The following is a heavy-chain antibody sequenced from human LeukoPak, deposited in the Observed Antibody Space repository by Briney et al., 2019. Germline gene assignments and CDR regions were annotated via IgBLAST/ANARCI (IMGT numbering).Heavy chain of an antibody. CDR3: ARGWPYYYGSSGYPDY. CDR2: INSDGSRT. V-gene: IGHV3-74*01. CDR1: GLTFSSFA. J-gene: IGHJ4*02. D-gene: IGHD3-22*01. Sequence: GESLRLSCAASGLTFSSFAMSCVRQAPGKGLVWVSCINSDGSRTSYADSVKRRFTNSRDNAKNTLYLQMNSLRAEDTAVYYCARGWPYYYGSSGYPDYWGQGTLVTVSS.